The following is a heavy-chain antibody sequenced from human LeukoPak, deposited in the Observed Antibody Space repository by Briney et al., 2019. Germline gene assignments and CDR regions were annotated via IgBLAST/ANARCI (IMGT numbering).Heavy chain of an antibody. CDR2: ISAYNGNT. J-gene: IGHJ4*02. CDR1: GYTFTSYG. CDR3: ARGPYDYVWGSYPFPFDY. V-gene: IGHV1-18*01. D-gene: IGHD3-16*02. Sequence: ASVKVSCKASGYTFTSYGISWVRQAPGQGLEWMGWISAYNGNTNYAQKLQGRVTMTTGTSTSTAYMELRSLRSDDTAVYYCARGPYDYVWGSYPFPFDYWGQGTLVTVSS.